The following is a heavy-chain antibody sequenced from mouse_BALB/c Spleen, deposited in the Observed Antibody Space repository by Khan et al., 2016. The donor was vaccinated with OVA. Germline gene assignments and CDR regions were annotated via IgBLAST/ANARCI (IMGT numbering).Heavy chain of an antibody. V-gene: IGHV2-6-1*01. Sequence: QVQLKQPGPGLVAPSQSLSITCTISGFSLTNYGVHWVRQPPGKGLEWLVVIWTDGSTTYNSALKSRLSISKDNSKSQVFLKMNSLQTDDTAMYYCGRQHYYDYYMMDYWGQGISVTVSS. CDR1: GFSLTNYG. J-gene: IGHJ4*01. CDR2: IWTDGST. CDR3: GRQHYYDYYMMDY. D-gene: IGHD2-1*01.